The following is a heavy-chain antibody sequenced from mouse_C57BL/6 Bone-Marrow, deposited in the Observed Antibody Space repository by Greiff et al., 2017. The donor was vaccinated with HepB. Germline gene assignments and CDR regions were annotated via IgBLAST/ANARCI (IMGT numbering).Heavy chain of an antibody. J-gene: IGHJ2*01. Sequence: QVQLQQSGAELVKPGASVKISCKASGYTFTDYYINWVKQRPGSGSTYYNEKFKGKATLTADKSSSTAYMQPSSLTSEDSAVYFCAQTGTNFDYWGQGTTLTVSS. D-gene: IGHD4-1*01. CDR1: GYTFTDYY. V-gene: IGHV1-77*01. CDR2: SGST. CDR3: AQTGTNFDY.